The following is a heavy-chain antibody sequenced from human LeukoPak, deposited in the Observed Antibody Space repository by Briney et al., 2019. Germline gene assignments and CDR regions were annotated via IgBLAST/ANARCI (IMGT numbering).Heavy chain of an antibody. V-gene: IGHV3-21*01. J-gene: IGHJ6*03. CDR2: ISTSHSYI. Sequence: GGSLRLSCAASGFTFSSYWMSWVRQAPGKGLEWVSSISTSHSYIYYADSLKGRFTISRDNAKNSLYLQMNSLRAEDTAVYYCARDSPTMVRGVIIYYYYYYMDVWGKGTTVTVSS. CDR3: ARDSPTMVRGVIIYYYYYYMDV. CDR1: GFTFSSYW. D-gene: IGHD3-10*01.